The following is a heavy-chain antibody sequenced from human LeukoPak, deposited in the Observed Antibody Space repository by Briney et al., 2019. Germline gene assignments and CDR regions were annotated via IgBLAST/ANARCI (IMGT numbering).Heavy chain of an antibody. CDR1: GFTFSSYV. J-gene: IGHJ4*02. Sequence: GGSLRLSCAASGFTFSSYVMHWVRQAPGKGLEWVAVMSYDGSDKYYADSVKGRFTIFRDNSKNTLYLQMNSLRAEDTAVYYCARSLAGTGYYYDYWGQGTLVTVSS. V-gene: IGHV3-30-3*01. CDR2: MSYDGSDK. D-gene: IGHD3/OR15-3a*01. CDR3: ARSLAGTGYYYDY.